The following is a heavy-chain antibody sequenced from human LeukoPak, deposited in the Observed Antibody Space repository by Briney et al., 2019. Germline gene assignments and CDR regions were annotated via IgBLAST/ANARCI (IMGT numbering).Heavy chain of an antibody. Sequence: GESLKISCEGSGYNFASHWIGWVRQMPGKGLEWLGIIFPGGSDIRYSPSFQGQVTMSADKSISTAYLQWSSLEVSDTAMYYCARHWSVSGSLDAFDIWGQGTMVTVSS. CDR3: ARHWSVSGSLDAFDI. CDR1: GYNFASHW. J-gene: IGHJ3*02. D-gene: IGHD3-16*01. V-gene: IGHV5-51*01. CDR2: IFPGGSDI.